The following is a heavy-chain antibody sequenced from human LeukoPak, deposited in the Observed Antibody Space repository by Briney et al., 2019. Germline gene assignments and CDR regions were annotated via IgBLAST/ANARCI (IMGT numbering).Heavy chain of an antibody. Sequence: GRSLRLSCAASGFTFSSYAMHWVRQAPGKGLEWVAVISYDGSNKYYADSVKGRFTISRDNSKNTLYLQMNSLRAEDTAVYYCAGVDPDDYGDYYDYWGQGTLVTVSS. CDR1: GFTFSSYA. V-gene: IGHV3-30-3*01. J-gene: IGHJ4*02. CDR2: ISYDGSNK. CDR3: AGVDPDDYGDYYDY. D-gene: IGHD4-17*01.